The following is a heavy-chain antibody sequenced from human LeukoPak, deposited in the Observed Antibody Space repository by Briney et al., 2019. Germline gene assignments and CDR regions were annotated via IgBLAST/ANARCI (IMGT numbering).Heavy chain of an antibody. D-gene: IGHD3-10*01. V-gene: IGHV3-49*03. CDR3: ARDGRKLWFGDLYWGFFDF. J-gene: IGHJ4*02. CDR1: GFTFGDYC. Sequence: GGYLRLSCTTSGFTFGDYCMSWFRQAPGKGLEWVGLIRSKEYGGTTEYAASVKGRVTISRDDSKSIAYLQMNSLKTEDTAVYYCARDGRKLWFGDLYWGFFDFWGQGTLVTVSS. CDR2: IRSKEYGGTT.